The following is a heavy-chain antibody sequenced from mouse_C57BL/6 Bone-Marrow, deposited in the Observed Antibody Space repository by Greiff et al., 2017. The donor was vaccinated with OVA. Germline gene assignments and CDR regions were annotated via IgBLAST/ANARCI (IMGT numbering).Heavy chain of an antibody. CDR1: GFSLTSYG. D-gene: IGHD2-5*01. V-gene: IGHV2-2*01. CDR3: ARPPGSNYPYYYAMDY. J-gene: IGHJ4*01. CDR2: IWSGGST. Sequence: QVQLQQSGPGLVQPSQSLSITCTVSGFSLTSYGVHWVRQSPGKGLEWLGVIWSGGSTDYNAAFISRLSISKDNSKSQVFFKMNSLQADDTAIYYCARPPGSNYPYYYAMDYWGQGTSVTVSS.